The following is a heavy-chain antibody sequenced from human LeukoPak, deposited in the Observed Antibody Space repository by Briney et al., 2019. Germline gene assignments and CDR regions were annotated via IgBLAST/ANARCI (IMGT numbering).Heavy chain of an antibody. CDR1: GFSCSSYW. CDR2: INQDGSEK. Sequence: GGSLRLSCAASGFSCSSYWMTWVRQIPGKGLEWVANINQDGSEKYYVDSVRGRFTISRDNAKNSLYLQMNSLRVEDTALYYCGRANGIDVWGQGTTVIVS. V-gene: IGHV3-7*04. CDR3: GRANGIDV. J-gene: IGHJ6*02.